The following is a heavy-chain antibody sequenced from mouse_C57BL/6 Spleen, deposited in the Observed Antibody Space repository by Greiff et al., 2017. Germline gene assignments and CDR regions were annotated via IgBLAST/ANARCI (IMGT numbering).Heavy chain of an antibody. D-gene: IGHD3-2*02. Sequence: VQLVESGAELARPGASVKLSCKASGYTFTSYGISWVKQRTGQGLEWIGEIYPRSGNTYYNEKFKGKATLTADKSSSTAYMELRSLTSEDSAVYFCARPAAQARGAMDYWGQGTSVTVSS. J-gene: IGHJ4*01. CDR3: ARPAAQARGAMDY. CDR2: IYPRSGNT. CDR1: GYTFTSYG. V-gene: IGHV1-81*01.